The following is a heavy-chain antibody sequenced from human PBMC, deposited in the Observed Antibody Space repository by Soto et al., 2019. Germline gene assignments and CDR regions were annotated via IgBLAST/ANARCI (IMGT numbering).Heavy chain of an antibody. D-gene: IGHD5-12*01. CDR3: VRIRRGDGYTFGY. V-gene: IGHV3-74*01. CDR1: GFSLSNYW. J-gene: IGHJ4*02. Sequence: EVQLVESGGVSVQPGGSLRLSCAASGFSLSNYWMHWVRQAPGKGLVWVSRINIDGGTTTYADSVKGRFTISRDNAKNTLYLQMNSLRDEDTAVYYCVRIRRGDGYTFGYWGQGTLVTVSS. CDR2: INIDGGTT.